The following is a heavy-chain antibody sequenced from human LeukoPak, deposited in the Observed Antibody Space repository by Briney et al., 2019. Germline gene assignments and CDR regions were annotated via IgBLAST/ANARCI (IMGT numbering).Heavy chain of an antibody. CDR2: ISGSGGST. CDR1: GFTFSSYA. CDR3: AKDLEPSGFGDSLDY. D-gene: IGHD4-17*01. Sequence: GGSLRLSCAASGFTFSSYAMSWVRRAPGKGLEWVSAISGSGGSTYYADSVKGRFTISRDNSKNTLYLQMNSLRAEDTAVYYCAKDLEPSGFGDSLDYWGQGTLVTVSS. J-gene: IGHJ4*02. V-gene: IGHV3-23*01.